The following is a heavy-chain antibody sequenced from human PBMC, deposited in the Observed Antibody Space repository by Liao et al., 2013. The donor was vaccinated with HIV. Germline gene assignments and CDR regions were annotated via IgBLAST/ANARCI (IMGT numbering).Heavy chain of an antibody. CDR1: GGTFSKNY. Sequence: QVQLQESGPGLLKPSETLSLTCAVYGGTFSKNYWTWIRQSPGKGLQWIGEIKQSGGTHYNPSLKSRVTFSVDPSKNQFSLKMHSVTAADTAVYYCARGLTVTSEGVFDSWGQGNLVVVSS. V-gene: IGHV4-34*01. J-gene: IGHJ4*02. CDR2: IKQSGGT. CDR3: ARGLTVTSEGVFDS. D-gene: IGHD4-17*01.